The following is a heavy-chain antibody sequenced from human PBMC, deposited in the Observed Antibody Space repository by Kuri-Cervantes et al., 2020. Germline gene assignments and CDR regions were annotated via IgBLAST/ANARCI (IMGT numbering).Heavy chain of an antibody. V-gene: IGHV3-11*01. CDR3: ASDALPRYCSGGSCYLHVNYFDY. CDR2: ISSSGSTI. CDR1: GFTFSDYY. D-gene: IGHD2-15*01. J-gene: IGHJ4*02. Sequence: GESLKISCAASGFTFSDYYMSWIRQAPGKGLEWVSYISSSGSTIYYADSVKGRFTIFRDNAKNSLYLQMNSLRAEDTAVYYCASDALPRYCSGGSCYLHVNYFDYWGQGTLVTVSS.